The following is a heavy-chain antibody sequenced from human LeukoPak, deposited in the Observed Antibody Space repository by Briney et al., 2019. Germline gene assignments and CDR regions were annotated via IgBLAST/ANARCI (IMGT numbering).Heavy chain of an antibody. CDR2: ISSSSSYR. CDR3: AREGPIVVVPAADLYQDYYYYGMDV. V-gene: IGHV3-21*01. CDR1: GFTFSSYS. J-gene: IGHJ6*02. D-gene: IGHD2-2*01. Sequence: PGGSLRLSCAASGFTFSSYSMTWVRQAPGKGLEWVSSISSSSSYRYYADSVKGRFTISRDNAKNSLYLQMNSLRAEDTAVYYCAREGPIVVVPAADLYQDYYYYGMDVWGQGTTVTVSS.